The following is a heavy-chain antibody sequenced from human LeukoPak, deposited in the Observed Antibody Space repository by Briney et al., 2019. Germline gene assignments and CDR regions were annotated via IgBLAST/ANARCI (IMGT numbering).Heavy chain of an antibody. Sequence: SETLSLTCTVSGYPINNAYYWVWIRQPPGRGLEWIGSLYHPDSTYYNPSLKSRVTISVDTSKNQFSLKLSSVTAADTAVYYCARLGRWLHRVDYWGQGTLVTVSS. CDR2: LYHPDST. CDR1: GYPINNAYY. V-gene: IGHV4-38-2*02. CDR3: ARLGRWLHRVDY. J-gene: IGHJ4*02. D-gene: IGHD5-24*01.